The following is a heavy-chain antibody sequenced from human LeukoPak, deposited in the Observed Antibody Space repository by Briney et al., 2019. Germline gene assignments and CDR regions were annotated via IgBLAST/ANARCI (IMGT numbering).Heavy chain of an antibody. Sequence: SETLSLTCTVSGGSISSSYYWGWIRQPPGKGLEWIGSIYYSGSTYYNPSLKSRVTISVDTSKNQFSLKLSSVTAADTAVYYCASHPTYYYDSSGYYWGQGTLVTVSS. D-gene: IGHD3-22*01. CDR3: ASHPTYYYDSSGYY. J-gene: IGHJ4*02. V-gene: IGHV4-39*07. CDR1: GGSISSSYY. CDR2: IYYSGST.